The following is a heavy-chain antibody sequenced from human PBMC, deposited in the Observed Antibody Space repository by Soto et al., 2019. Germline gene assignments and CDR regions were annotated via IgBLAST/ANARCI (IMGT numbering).Heavy chain of an antibody. J-gene: IGHJ4*02. CDR1: GFTFSSYG. CDR2: ISYDGSNK. V-gene: IGHV3-30*18. CDR3: AKSAATTPIAVAGPVDY. D-gene: IGHD6-19*01. Sequence: PGGSLRLSCAASGFTFSSYGMHWVRQAPGKGLEWVAVISYDGSNKYYADSVKGRFTISRDNSKNTLYLQMNSLRAEDTAVYYCAKSAATTPIAVAGPVDYWGQGTLVTVSS.